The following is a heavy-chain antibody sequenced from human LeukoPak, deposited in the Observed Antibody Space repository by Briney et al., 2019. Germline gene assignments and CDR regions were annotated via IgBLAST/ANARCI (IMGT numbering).Heavy chain of an antibody. Sequence: ASVKVSCTASGYTFTSYGISWVRQAPGQGLEWMGWISAYNGNTNYAQKLQGRVTMTTDTSTSTAYMELRSLRSDDTAVYYCARVSEQWLVRGFDYWGQGTLVTVSS. D-gene: IGHD6-19*01. V-gene: IGHV1-18*01. J-gene: IGHJ4*02. CDR2: ISAYNGNT. CDR3: ARVSEQWLVRGFDY. CDR1: GYTFTSYG.